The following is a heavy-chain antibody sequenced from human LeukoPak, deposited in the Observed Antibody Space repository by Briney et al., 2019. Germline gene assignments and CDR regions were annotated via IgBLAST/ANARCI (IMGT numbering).Heavy chain of an antibody. CDR1: GGSMSNYW. CDR3: ARRLCSSLTCNIGPSGNWLDP. V-gene: IGHV4-59*08. CDR2: IYYDGST. D-gene: IGHD2-2*02. Sequence: SETLSLTCTVSGGSMSNYWWNWIRQPPGKGLEWIGYIYYDGSTYYNPALNSRVTISIDTSKNQCSLKLNSVTAADTAVYYCARRLCSSLTCNIGPSGNWLDPWGQGTLVTVSS. J-gene: IGHJ5*02.